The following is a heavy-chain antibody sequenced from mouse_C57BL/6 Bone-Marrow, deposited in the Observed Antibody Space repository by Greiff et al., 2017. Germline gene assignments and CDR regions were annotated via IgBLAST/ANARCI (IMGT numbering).Heavy chain of an antibody. V-gene: IGHV5-16*01. J-gene: IGHJ1*03. D-gene: IGHD5-5*01. CDR3: ATLPLGQFDV. Sequence: EVKLVESEGGLVQPGSSMKLSCTASGFTFSDYYMAWVRQVPEKGLEWVANINYDGGSTDYPDSLKSRFIITRDNAKNILYLQMSSLKSEDTATYYCATLPLGQFDVWGTGTPVTVSS. CDR1: GFTFSDYY. CDR2: INYDGGST.